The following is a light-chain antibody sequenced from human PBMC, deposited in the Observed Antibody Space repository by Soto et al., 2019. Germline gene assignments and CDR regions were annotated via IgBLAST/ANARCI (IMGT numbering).Light chain of an antibody. CDR3: QQYYTTPPT. CDR2: WAS. CDR1: QSMLYSSNNKNY. V-gene: IGKV4-1*01. Sequence: DIVMTQSPDSLAVSLGEMATINGKSSQSMLYSSNNKNYLSWYQLKPGNTPKLLIHWASTREAGVPDRFSGSGSGPDFTLTISSLQEEDVAIYYCQQYYTTPPTFGGGTKVEIK. J-gene: IGKJ4*01.